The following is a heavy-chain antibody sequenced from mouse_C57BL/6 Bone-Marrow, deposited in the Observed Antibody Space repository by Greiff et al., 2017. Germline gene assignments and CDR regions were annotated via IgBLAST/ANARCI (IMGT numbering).Heavy chain of an antibody. CDR1: GYTFTSYG. V-gene: IGHV1-81*01. CDR3: GRGSSGYSPFAY. Sequence: VKLQEPGAELARPGASVKLSCKASGYTFTSYGISWVKQRTGQGLEWIGEIYPRSGNTYYNEKFKGKATLTADKSSSTAYMELRSLTSEDSAVYFCGRGSSGYSPFAYWGQGTLVTVSA. D-gene: IGHD3-2*02. CDR2: IYPRSGNT. J-gene: IGHJ3*01.